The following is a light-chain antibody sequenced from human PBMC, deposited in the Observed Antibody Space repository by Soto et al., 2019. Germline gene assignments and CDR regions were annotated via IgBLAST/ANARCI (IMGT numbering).Light chain of an antibody. CDR2: GAS. CDR1: QGINKF. J-gene: IGKJ2*01. V-gene: IGKV1-9*01. Sequence: IQLTQSPSSLSASVGDRVTITCRASQGINKFLAWYQQRPGKAPQLLVYGASTLQSGVPSRFSGSASGTDFTLTISSLQPEDFATYYCQQLTNFRFTFGQGTKLDIK. CDR3: QQLTNFRFT.